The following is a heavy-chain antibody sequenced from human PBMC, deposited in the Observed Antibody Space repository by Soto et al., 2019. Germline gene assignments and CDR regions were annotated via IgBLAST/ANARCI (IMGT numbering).Heavy chain of an antibody. CDR3: ARGLLAARGYFDY. CDR1: GGSFSGYY. V-gene: IGHV4-34*01. Sequence: QVQLQQWGAGLLKPSETLSLTCAVYGGSFSGYYWSWIRQPPGKGLEWIGEINHSGSTNYNPSLKSRVTISVDTSKNQFSLKLSSVTAADTAVCYCARGLLAARGYFDYWGQGTLVTVSS. D-gene: IGHD6-13*01. CDR2: INHSGST. J-gene: IGHJ4*02.